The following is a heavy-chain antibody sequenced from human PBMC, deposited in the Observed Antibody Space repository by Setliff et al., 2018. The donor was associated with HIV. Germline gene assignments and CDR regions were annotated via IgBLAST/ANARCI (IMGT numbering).Heavy chain of an antibody. V-gene: IGHV6-1*01. J-gene: IGHJ6*04. Sequence: PSQTLSLTCAISGDSVSSNSAAWTWIRQSPSRGLEWLGGTYYRHRSEWFYDYAEFVKSRIAILLDTSENHFSLLLKSVTPDDTAVYYCARAHLLLTESRFLSYIDVWGKGTTVTVSS. CDR3: ARAHLLLTESRFLSYIDV. D-gene: IGHD2-2*01. CDR1: GDSVSSNSAA. CDR2: TYYRHRSEWFY.